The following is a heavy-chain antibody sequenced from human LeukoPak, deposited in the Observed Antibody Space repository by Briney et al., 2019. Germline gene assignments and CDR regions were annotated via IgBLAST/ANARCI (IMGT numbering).Heavy chain of an antibody. CDR2: INWNGGST. CDR1: GFTFSYYW. Sequence: PGGSLRLSCAASGFTFSYYWMSWVRQAPGKGLEWVSGINWNGGSTGYADSVKGRFTISRDNAKNSLYLQMSSLRAEDTALYYCAREEGGYFDYWGQGTLVTVSS. J-gene: IGHJ4*02. D-gene: IGHD3-16*01. CDR3: AREEGGYFDY. V-gene: IGHV3-20*04.